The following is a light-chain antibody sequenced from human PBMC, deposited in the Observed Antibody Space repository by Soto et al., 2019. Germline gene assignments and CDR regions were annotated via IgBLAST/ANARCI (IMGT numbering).Light chain of an antibody. CDR3: QKFFSVPLT. J-gene: IGKJ4*01. CDR2: AAS. CDR1: HGISNS. V-gene: IGKV1-27*01. Sequence: DIQMTQSPSSLSASVGDRVTITCRASHGISNSLAWYQQKPGKVPKLLIYAASTLQSGVPSRFSGSASGTDFTLTISSLQPEDVATYYCQKFFSVPLTFGGGTKVEI.